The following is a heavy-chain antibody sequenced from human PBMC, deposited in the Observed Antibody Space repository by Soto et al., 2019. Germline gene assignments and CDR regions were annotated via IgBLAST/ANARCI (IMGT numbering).Heavy chain of an antibody. Sequence: VGSLRFSCANSGFTFSNYKMNWVRQAPGKGLEWVAAISSAGTYIYYADSVKGRFTISRDDARNSLYLQMTSLRAEDTAVYYCLRDGSQKVVWGQGTTVTVSS. J-gene: IGHJ6*02. CDR2: ISSAGTYI. CDR3: LRDGSQKVV. V-gene: IGHV3-21*06. CDR1: GFTFSNYK. D-gene: IGHD3-10*01.